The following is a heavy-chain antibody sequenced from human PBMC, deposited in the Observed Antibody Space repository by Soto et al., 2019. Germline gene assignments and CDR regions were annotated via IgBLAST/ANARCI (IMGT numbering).Heavy chain of an antibody. Sequence: ASVQVSCKAAGYTVTSYAMHGVRQAPGQRLEWLGWFNAGDGNTKYSQTFQGSVTISRDTSGSTAYMKRSSLRPEDTAVYYWARDLGGYFEYWGQGTLVTVSS. CDR3: ARDLGGYFEY. J-gene: IGHJ4*02. CDR1: GYTVTSYA. V-gene: IGHV1-3*01. CDR2: FNAGDGNT.